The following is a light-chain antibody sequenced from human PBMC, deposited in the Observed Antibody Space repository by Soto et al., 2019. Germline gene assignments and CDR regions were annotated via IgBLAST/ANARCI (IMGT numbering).Light chain of an antibody. J-gene: IGKJ2*01. V-gene: IGKV3-11*01. CDR2: EAS. CDR3: QQRSYWPPYT. CDR1: QSVSSY. Sequence: EIVLTQSPATLSLSPGERATLSCRASQSVSSYLAWYQQKPGQAPRLLIYEASNRATGIPARFSGSGSGTHFTLTIGSLQSEDSAVYYCQQRSYWPPYTFGQGTKVEIK.